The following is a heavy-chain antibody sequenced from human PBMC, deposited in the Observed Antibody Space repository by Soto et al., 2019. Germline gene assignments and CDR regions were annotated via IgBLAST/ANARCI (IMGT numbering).Heavy chain of an antibody. J-gene: IGHJ4*02. V-gene: IGHV1-69*04. Sequence: QVQLVQSGAEVKRPGSSVKVSCKASGDTFSFYSINWVRHAPGLGLEWMGRVNPILSMSNYAQRFQGRVTMTADKSTSTAYMELSGLRSEDTAMYYCATSYGSGYRAFDYWGQGALVTVSS. CDR2: VNPILSMS. D-gene: IGHD3-10*01. CDR1: GDTFSFYS. CDR3: ATSYGSGYRAFDY.